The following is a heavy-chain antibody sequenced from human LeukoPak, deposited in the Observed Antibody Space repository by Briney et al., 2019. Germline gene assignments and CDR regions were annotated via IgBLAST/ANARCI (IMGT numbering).Heavy chain of an antibody. D-gene: IGHD6-13*01. J-gene: IGHJ5*02. CDR3: ARGRDSSSWYEALGWFDP. CDR2: ISAYNGNT. V-gene: IGHV1-18*01. CDR1: GYTFTSYG. Sequence: ASVKASCKASGYTFTSYGVSWVRQAPGQGLEWMGWISAYNGNTNYAQKLQGRVTMTTDTSTSTAYMELRSLRSDDTAVYYCARGRDSSSWYEALGWFDPWGQGTLVTVSS.